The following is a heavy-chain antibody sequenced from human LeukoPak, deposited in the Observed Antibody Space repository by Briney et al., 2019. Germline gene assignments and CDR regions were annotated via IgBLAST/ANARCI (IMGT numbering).Heavy chain of an antibody. J-gene: IGHJ6*02. CDR2: INPNSGGT. D-gene: IGHD2-2*01. CDR3: ARDVSSDIVVVPAAFYYYYGMDV. V-gene: IGHV1-2*02. Sequence: ASVKVSCKASGYTFIDYYMHWVRQAPGQGLEWMGWINPNSGGTNYAQKFQGRVTMTRDTSISTAYMELSRLRSDDTAVYYCARDVSSDIVVVPAAFYYYYGMDVWGQGTTVTVSS. CDR1: GYTFIDYY.